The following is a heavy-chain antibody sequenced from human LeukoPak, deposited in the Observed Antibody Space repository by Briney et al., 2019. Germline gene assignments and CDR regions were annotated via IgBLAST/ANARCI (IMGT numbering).Heavy chain of an antibody. Sequence: GGSLRLSCAVSGFTVSSNYMSWVRQAPGKGLEWVSAISSGDNTYFADSVKGRFTISRDNSKNTLYLQMNSLRVDDTAVYYCARADGTGGPLDYWGQGTLVTVSS. J-gene: IGHJ4*02. CDR2: ISSGDNT. V-gene: IGHV3-53*01. CDR3: ARADGTGGPLDY. CDR1: GFTVSSNY. D-gene: IGHD3/OR15-3a*01.